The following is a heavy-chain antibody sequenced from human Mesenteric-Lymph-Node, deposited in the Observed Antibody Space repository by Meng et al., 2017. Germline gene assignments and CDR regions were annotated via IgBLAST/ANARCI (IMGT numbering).Heavy chain of an antibody. D-gene: IGHD2-2*01. Sequence: QVQPHQWGAGLLKPSEPLSLTCAVYGGSFSGYYWSWIRQPPGKGLEWIGEINHSGSTNYNPSLKSRVTISVDTSKNQFSLKLSSVTAADTAVYYCARGQYRFDPWGQGTLVTVSS. CDR2: INHSGST. V-gene: IGHV4-34*01. CDR3: ARGQYRFDP. J-gene: IGHJ5*02. CDR1: GGSFSGYY.